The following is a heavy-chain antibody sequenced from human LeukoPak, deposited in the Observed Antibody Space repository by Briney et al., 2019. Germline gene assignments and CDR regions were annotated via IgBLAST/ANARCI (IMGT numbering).Heavy chain of an antibody. D-gene: IGHD3-22*01. V-gene: IGHV4-59*08. CDR3: ARHYYDSSGYFDAFDI. CDR2: IYYSGST. J-gene: IGHJ3*02. Sequence: LTXXXXGGSXXSYYWSWIRQPPGKGLEWIGYIYYSGSTNYNPSLKSRVTISVDTSKNQFSLKLSSVTAADTAVYYCARHYYDSSGYFDAFDIWGQGTMVTVSS. CDR1: GGSXXSYY.